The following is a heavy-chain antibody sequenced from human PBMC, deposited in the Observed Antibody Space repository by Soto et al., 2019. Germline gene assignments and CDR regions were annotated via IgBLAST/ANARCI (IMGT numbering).Heavy chain of an antibody. D-gene: IGHD2-8*02. CDR1: GGTFSSYA. J-gene: IGHJ4*02. Sequence: SVKVSCKASGGTFSSYAISWVRQAPGQGLEWMGGIIPIFGTANYAQKFQGRVTITADESTSTAYMELSSLRSEDTAVYYCARGPYSSGSLYYLDYWGQGTMVTVSS. V-gene: IGHV1-69*13. CDR2: IIPIFGTA. CDR3: ARGPYSSGSLYYLDY.